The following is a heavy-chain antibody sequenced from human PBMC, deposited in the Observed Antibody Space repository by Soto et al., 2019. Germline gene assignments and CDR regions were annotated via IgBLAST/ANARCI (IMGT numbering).Heavy chain of an antibody. D-gene: IGHD1-26*01. CDR2: ISSNGGTT. V-gene: IGHV3-64*01. J-gene: IGHJ4*02. CDR3: VRPVSGSYDY. CDR1: GFTFSSYA. Sequence: EVQLAESGGGMVQPGGSLRLSCVASGFTFSSYAMHWVRQAPGKGLEYVSSISSNGGTTYYGNSVKGRFTISRDNSKNTLYLQMGSLRAEDMAVYYGVRPVSGSYDYWGQGTLVTVSS.